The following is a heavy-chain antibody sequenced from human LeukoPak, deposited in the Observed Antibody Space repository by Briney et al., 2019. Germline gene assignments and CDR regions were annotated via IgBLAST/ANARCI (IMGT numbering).Heavy chain of an antibody. CDR2: ISAYNGNT. Sequence: ASVKVSCKASGYTFTSYGISWVRQAPGQGLEWMGWISAYNGNTNYAQKLQGRVTMTTDTSTSTAYMELRSLRSDDTAVYYCARPTSGNKGGYNWRFDYWGQGTLVTVSS. J-gene: IGHJ4*02. CDR3: ARPTSGNKGGYNWRFDY. CDR1: GYTFTSYG. V-gene: IGHV1-18*01. D-gene: IGHD5-24*01.